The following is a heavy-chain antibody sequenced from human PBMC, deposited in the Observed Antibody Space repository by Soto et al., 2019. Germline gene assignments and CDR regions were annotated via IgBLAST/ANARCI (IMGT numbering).Heavy chain of an antibody. D-gene: IGHD3-22*01. CDR3: ARDSDDSSGYYLLGVYYFDY. CDR2: ISSSSSTI. J-gene: IGHJ4*02. V-gene: IGHV3-48*01. CDR1: GFTFSGYS. Sequence: GGSLRLSCGASGFTFSGYSMNWVRQAPGKGLEWVSYISSSSSTIYYADSVKGRFTISRDNAKNSLYLQMNSLRAEDTAVYYCARDSDDSSGYYLLGVYYFDYWGQGTLVTAPQ.